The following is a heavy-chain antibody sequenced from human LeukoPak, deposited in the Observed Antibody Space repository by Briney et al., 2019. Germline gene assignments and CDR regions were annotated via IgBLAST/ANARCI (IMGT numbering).Heavy chain of an antibody. D-gene: IGHD3-22*01. Sequence: PGGSLRLFCAASGFTFSSYGMHWVRQAPGKGLEWVAVIWYDGSNKYYADSVKGRFTISRDNSKNTLYLQMNSLRAEDTAVYYCARDGDYYDSSGRLDYWGQGTLVTVSS. J-gene: IGHJ4*02. CDR1: GFTFSSYG. CDR2: IWYDGSNK. V-gene: IGHV3-33*01. CDR3: ARDGDYYDSSGRLDY.